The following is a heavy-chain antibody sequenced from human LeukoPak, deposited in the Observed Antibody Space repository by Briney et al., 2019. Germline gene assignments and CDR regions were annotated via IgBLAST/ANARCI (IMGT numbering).Heavy chain of an antibody. CDR3: ARDNLETFDY. D-gene: IGHD1-1*01. V-gene: IGHV3-48*03. J-gene: IGHJ4*02. CDR1: GFTFSSYE. CDR2: ISSSGSTI. Sequence: GGSLRLSCAASGFTFSSYEMNWVRQAPGKGLEWVSYISSSGSTIYYADSVKGRFTISRDNAKNSLYLQMNSLRAGDTAVYYCARDNLETFDYWGQGTLVTVSS.